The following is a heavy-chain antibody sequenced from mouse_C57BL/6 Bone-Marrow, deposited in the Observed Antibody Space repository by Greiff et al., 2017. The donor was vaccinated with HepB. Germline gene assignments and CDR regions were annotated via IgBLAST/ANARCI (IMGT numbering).Heavy chain of an antibody. CDR3: TPVVPMDY. CDR2: IDPENGDT. D-gene: IGHD1-1*01. CDR1: GFNITDDY. J-gene: IGHJ4*01. V-gene: IGHV14-4*01. Sequence: VQLQQSGAELVRPGASVKLSCTASGFNITDDYMHWVKQRPEQGLEWIGRIDPENGDTEYASKFQGKATITADTSSNTAYLQLSSLTSEDTAVYYCTPVVPMDYWGQGTSVTVSS.